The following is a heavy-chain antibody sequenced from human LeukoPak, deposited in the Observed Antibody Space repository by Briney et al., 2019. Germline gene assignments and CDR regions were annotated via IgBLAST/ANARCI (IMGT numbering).Heavy chain of an antibody. J-gene: IGHJ5*02. Sequence: SETLSLTCTVSGGSISSSYYWGWIRQPPGQGLEWIGTIYSSGSTYYNASLKSRVTISVDTSKNQFSLKLSSVTAADTALYYCARHKRRDSSPNWFDPWGQGTLVTVSS. CDR2: IYSSGST. CDR1: GGSISSSYY. V-gene: IGHV4-39*01. D-gene: IGHD6-13*01. CDR3: ARHKRRDSSPNWFDP.